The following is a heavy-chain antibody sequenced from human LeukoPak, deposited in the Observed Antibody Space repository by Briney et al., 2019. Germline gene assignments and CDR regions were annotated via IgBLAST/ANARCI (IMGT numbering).Heavy chain of an antibody. CDR3: TRTFGYYYFYMDV. V-gene: IGHV3-49*04. CDR2: IRTEAYDGAT. D-gene: IGHD3-16*01. CDR1: GFTFGDYA. J-gene: IGHJ6*03. Sequence: PGRSLRLSCAASGFTFGDYAMSWVRQAPGKGLEWVGFIRTEAYDGATDYGASVKGRFTISRDDSKNIAYLQMNSLNTEGTAVYYCTRTFGYYYFYMDVWGKGTTVIVSS.